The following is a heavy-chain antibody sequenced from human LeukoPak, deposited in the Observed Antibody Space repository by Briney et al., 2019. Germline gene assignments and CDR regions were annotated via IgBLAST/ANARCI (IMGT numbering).Heavy chain of an antibody. CDR2: IYYSGST. D-gene: IGHD3-10*01. CDR3: ARDNPYYYGSGSSWFDP. J-gene: IGHJ5*02. Sequence: TLSLTCTVSGGSISSGGYYWSWIRQHPGKGLEWIGYIYYSGSTYYNPSLKSRVTISVDTSKNQFSLKLSSVTAADTAVYYCARDNPYYYGSGSSWFDPWGQGTLVTVSS. V-gene: IGHV4-31*03. CDR1: GGSISSGGYY.